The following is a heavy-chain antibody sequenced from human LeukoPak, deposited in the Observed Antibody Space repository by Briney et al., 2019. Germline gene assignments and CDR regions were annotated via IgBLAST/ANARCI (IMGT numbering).Heavy chain of an antibody. CDR3: ARDRERWLQLGYFDY. Sequence: ASVKVSCKASGYTFTSYYMHWVRQAPGQGLEWMGIINPSGGSTSYAQNFQGRVTMTRDTSTSTVYMELSSLRSEDTAVYYCARDRERWLQLGYFDYWGQGTLVTVSS. CDR2: INPSGGST. V-gene: IGHV1-46*01. CDR1: GYTFTSYY. D-gene: IGHD5-24*01. J-gene: IGHJ4*02.